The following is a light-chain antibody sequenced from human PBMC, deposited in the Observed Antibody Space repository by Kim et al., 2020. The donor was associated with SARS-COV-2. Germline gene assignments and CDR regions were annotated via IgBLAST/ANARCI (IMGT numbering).Light chain of an antibody. V-gene: IGKV3-15*01. J-gene: IGKJ4*01. CDR1: QSVSSN. CDR2: GAS. CDR3: QQYNVWPPLS. Sequence: SPGESATLSCRASQSVSSNLAWYQQKPGQAPRLLIYGASIRATGIPARFSGSGSGTEFTLTISSLQSEDFAVYYCQQYNVWPPLSFGGGTKVDIK.